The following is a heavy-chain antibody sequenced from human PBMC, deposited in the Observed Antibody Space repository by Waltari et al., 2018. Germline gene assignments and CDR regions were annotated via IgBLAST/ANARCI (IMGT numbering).Heavy chain of an antibody. V-gene: IGHV4-34*01. CDR1: GGSFSGYY. D-gene: IGHD3-22*01. CDR3: ARGTFSDSSGYHFGP. Sequence: QVQLQQRGAGLLKPSATLSPTCAVYGGSFSGYYWSWIRQPPGKGVEWSVEINPSGSTNHQPSLKSRVHISVDTSKNQFSLKLSSVTAAETAVYYCARGTFSDSSGYHFGPWGQGTLVTVSS. J-gene: IGHJ5*02. CDR2: INPSGST.